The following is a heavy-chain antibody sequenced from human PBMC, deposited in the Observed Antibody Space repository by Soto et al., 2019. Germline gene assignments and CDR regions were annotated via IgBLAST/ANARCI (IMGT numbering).Heavy chain of an antibody. V-gene: IGHV1-2*02. Sequence: QVQLVQSGAEVKKPGASVKVSCKASGYTFTGYYMHLVRQAPGQGLEWMGWINPNSGGTNYAQKFQGRVTMTRDTSIRTAYMELSRLRSDDTAVYYCARDRGGPDDHTHRNWFDPWGQGTLVTVSS. CDR2: INPNSGGT. CDR1: GYTFTGYY. D-gene: IGHD3-3*01. CDR3: ARDRGGPDDHTHRNWFDP. J-gene: IGHJ5*02.